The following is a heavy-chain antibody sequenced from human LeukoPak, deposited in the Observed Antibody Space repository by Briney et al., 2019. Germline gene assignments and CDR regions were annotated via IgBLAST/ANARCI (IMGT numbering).Heavy chain of an antibody. J-gene: IGHJ5*02. CDR1: GFTFSSYS. D-gene: IGHD6-13*01. CDR2: ISSSSSYI. Sequence: GGSLRLSCAASGFTFSSYSMNWVRQAPGKGLEWVSSISSSSSYIYYADSVKGRFTISRDNAKNSLYLQMNSLRSDDTAVYYCARDGTGSSRWFDPWGQGTLVTVSS. V-gene: IGHV3-21*04. CDR3: ARDGTGSSRWFDP.